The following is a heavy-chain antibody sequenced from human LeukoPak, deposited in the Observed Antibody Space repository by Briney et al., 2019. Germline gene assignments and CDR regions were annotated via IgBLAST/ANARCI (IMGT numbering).Heavy chain of an antibody. CDR3: ARGRSARWFGESPPYY. CDR2: IYYSGST. V-gene: IGHV4-59*01. CDR1: GGSISSYY. J-gene: IGHJ4*02. D-gene: IGHD3-10*01. Sequence: SETLSLTCTVSGGSISSYYWSWIRQSPGKGLEWIGYIYYSGSTNYNPSLKSRVTISVDTSKNQFSLKLSSVTAADTAVYYCARGRSARWFGESPPYYWGQGTLVTVSS.